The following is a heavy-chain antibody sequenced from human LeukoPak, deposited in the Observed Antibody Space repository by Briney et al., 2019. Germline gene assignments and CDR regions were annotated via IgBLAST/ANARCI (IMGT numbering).Heavy chain of an antibody. CDR2: ISAYNGNT. D-gene: IGHD1-7*01. Sequence: ASVKVSCKASGYTFTSYGISWVRQAPGQGLEWMGWISAYNGNTNYAQKLQGRVTMTTDTSTSTAYMELSRLRSDDTAVYYCARDRPSITGTTLDYFDYWGQGTLLTVSS. J-gene: IGHJ4*02. V-gene: IGHV1-18*01. CDR3: ARDRPSITGTTLDYFDY. CDR1: GYTFTSYG.